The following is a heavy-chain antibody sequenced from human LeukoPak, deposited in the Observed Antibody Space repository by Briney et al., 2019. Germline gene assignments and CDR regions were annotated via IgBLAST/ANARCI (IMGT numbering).Heavy chain of an antibody. CDR2: VNHSGST. CDR1: GESFSGYY. J-gene: IGHJ3*02. Sequence: PSETLSLTCAVYGESFSGYYWSWIRQPPGKGLEWVGEVNHSGSTNYNPSLKSRVTISVDTSKNQFSLKLTSVTAADTSVYYCATTGGLYAFDIWGQGTMVTVSS. V-gene: IGHV4-34*01. CDR3: ATTGGLYAFDI. D-gene: IGHD1-1*01.